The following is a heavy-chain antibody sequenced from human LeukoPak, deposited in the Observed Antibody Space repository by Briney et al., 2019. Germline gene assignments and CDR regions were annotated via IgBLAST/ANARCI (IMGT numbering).Heavy chain of an antibody. J-gene: IGHJ6*02. CDR3: AKDDGYYDILTGYQGPGMDV. V-gene: IGHV3-23*01. D-gene: IGHD3-9*01. CDR2: ISGSGGST. Sequence: GGSLRLSCATSGFTFSSYEMNWVRQAPGKGLEWVSAISGSGGSTYYADSVKGRFTISRDNSKNTLYLQMNSLRAEDTAVYYCAKDDGYYDILTGYQGPGMDVWGQGTTVTVSS. CDR1: GFTFSSYE.